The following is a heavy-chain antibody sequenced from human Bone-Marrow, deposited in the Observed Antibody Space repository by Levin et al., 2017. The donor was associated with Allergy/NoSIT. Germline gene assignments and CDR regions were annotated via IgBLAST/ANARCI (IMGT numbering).Heavy chain of an antibody. D-gene: IGHD2-15*01. V-gene: IGHV4-38-2*01. CDR3: ATFGCSGGGCHLGGDY. J-gene: IGHJ4*02. Sequence: PSETLSLTCVVSDYSISSGHYWGWIRQPPGKGLQWIGNMYHTGTTYYTPSLKDRVIISLDTSKNEVYLRLRSVTAADTAKYYCATFGCSGGGCHLGGDYWGQGILVTVSS. CDR2: MYHTGTT. CDR1: DYSISSGHY.